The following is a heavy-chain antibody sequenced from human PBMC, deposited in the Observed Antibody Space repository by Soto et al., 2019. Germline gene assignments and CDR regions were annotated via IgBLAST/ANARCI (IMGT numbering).Heavy chain of an antibody. Sequence: QVQLVQSGAEVKKPGSSVKVSCKASGGTFSSYTISWVRQAPGQGLEWMGRIIPILGIANYAQKFQGRVTITADKSTSRAYMERSSLRSEDATVYYCARASGSGRDGCFDLWGRGTLVTVSS. V-gene: IGHV1-69*02. J-gene: IGHJ2*01. CDR2: IIPILGIA. CDR1: GGTFSSYT. D-gene: IGHD1-26*01. CDR3: ARASGSGRDGCFDL.